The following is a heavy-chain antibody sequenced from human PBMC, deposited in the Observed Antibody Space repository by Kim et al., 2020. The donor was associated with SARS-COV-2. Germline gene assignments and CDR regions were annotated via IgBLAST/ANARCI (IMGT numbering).Heavy chain of an antibody. CDR3: AKTQGIIYYAHSLDV. Sequence: GGSLRLSCAASGFTFGNHAMHWVRQAPGKGLEWVSGISWNRGSIGYADSVKGRFTISRDNAKNSLYLQMNSLRAEDTALYYCAKTQGIIYYAHSLDVWG. CDR2: ISWNRGSI. CDR1: GFTFGNHA. V-gene: IGHV3-9*01. J-gene: IGHJ6*02. D-gene: IGHD3-3*01.